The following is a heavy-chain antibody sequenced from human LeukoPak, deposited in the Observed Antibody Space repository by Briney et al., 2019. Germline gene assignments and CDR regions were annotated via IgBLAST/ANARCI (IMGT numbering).Heavy chain of an antibody. CDR2: ISYSGST. D-gene: IGHD6-13*01. CDR1: GGSITNYY. Sequence: SGTLSLTCTVSGGSITNYYWTWIRQPPGKGLEWIGYISYSGSTNYNPSLKSRVTISVDTSKNQFSLRLTSVTAADTAVYYCARHGDSSTWSYFDYWGQGTLVTVSS. CDR3: ARHGDSSTWSYFDY. J-gene: IGHJ4*02. V-gene: IGHV4-59*08.